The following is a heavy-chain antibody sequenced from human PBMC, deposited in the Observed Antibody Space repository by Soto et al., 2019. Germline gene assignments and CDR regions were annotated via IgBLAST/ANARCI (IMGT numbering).Heavy chain of an antibody. CDR2: IIPIFGTA. V-gene: IGHV1-69*13. J-gene: IGHJ3*02. CDR1: GGTFSSYA. CDR3: AREGDGYNLFAFDI. D-gene: IGHD5-12*01. Sequence: SVKVSCKASGGTFSSYAISWVRQAPGQGLEWMGGIIPIFGTANYAQKFQGRVTITADESTSTAYMELSSLRSEDTAVYYCAREGDGYNLFAFDIWGQGTMVTVSS.